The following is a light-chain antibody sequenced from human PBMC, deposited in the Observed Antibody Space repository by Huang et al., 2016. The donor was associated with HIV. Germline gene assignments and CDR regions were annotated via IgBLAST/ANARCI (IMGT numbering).Light chain of an antibody. J-gene: IGKJ1*01. CDR3: QQCGDSTWT. CDR1: QYVADAY. V-gene: IGKV3-20*01. CDR2: GAS. Sequence: EIVLTQSPGSLSLSPGDRATLSCRASQYVADAYVAWYQHIPGQSPRLLIYGASRRAPGIPDRFSGSGFSTDFNLTISRLEPEDCAVYYCQQCGDSTWTFGQGTKVEVK.